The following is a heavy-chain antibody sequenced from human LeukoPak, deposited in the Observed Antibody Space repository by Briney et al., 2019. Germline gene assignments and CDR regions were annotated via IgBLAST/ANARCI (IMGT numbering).Heavy chain of an antibody. Sequence: SGGSLRLSCAASGFTVSSSYMSWVRQAPGKGLEWVSVIYSGGSTYYADSVKGRFTISRDNSKNTLYLQMNSLRAEDTAVYYCARDLLAAGMSVWGQGTLVTVSS. V-gene: IGHV3-53*01. CDR2: IYSGGST. D-gene: IGHD6-13*01. J-gene: IGHJ4*02. CDR3: ARDLLAAGMSV. CDR1: GFTVSSSY.